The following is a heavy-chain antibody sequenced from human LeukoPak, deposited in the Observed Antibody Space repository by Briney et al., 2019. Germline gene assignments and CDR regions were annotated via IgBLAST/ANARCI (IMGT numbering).Heavy chain of an antibody. CDR2: ISGDGSST. Sequence: PGGSLRLSCAASGFTFSSYWMHWVRQAPGKGLVWVSRISGDGSSTTYADSVKGRFTISRDNAKNTLYLQMNSLRAEDTAVYYCGRGGKVEQLVLARWGQGSLVTVSS. D-gene: IGHD6-13*01. CDR1: GFTFSSYW. J-gene: IGHJ4*02. V-gene: IGHV3-74*01. CDR3: GRGGKVEQLVLAR.